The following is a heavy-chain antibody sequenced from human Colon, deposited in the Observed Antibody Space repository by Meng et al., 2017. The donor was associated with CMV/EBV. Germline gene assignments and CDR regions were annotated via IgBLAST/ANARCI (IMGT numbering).Heavy chain of an antibody. Sequence: ASVKVSCKASGYTFTGYYMHWVRQAPGQGLEWMGWINPNSGGTNYAQKFQGRVTITTDESTSTAYMELSSLRSEDTAVYYCARVGIFRVATGYYGMDVWGQGTTVTVSS. D-gene: IGHD3-3*01. CDR2: INPNSGGT. CDR3: ARVGIFRVATGYYGMDV. J-gene: IGHJ6*02. CDR1: GYTFTGYY. V-gene: IGHV1-2*02.